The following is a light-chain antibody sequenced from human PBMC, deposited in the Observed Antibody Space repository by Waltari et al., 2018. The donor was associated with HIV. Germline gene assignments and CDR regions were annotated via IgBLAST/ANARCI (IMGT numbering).Light chain of an antibody. CDR3: ASWDDSLSALL. CDR1: SSNIGSNA. J-gene: IGLJ2*01. Sequence: QSVLTQPPSASGTPGQRVTISCSGSSSNIGSNAVNWFQHLSGTAPRLLIHSDNQRPSGFPDRVSGSKSGTSASLAITGLQSEDEAVYYCASWDDSLSALLFGGGTRLTVL. CDR2: SDN. V-gene: IGLV1-44*01.